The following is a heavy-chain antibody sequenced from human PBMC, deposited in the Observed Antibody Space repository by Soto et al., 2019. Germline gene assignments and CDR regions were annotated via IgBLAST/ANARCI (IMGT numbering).Heavy chain of an antibody. Sequence: PSVRVTCRGSGYMCISSYRLSMRTAPGLGFEWMGIITPRDGSTTYAQKFQGRGTMTRDTSTSTVYMELSSLRSEDTAVFYCARGSLEITTITSYFDYWGQGTLLTVSS. CDR3: ARGSLEITTITSYFDY. D-gene: IGHD5-12*01. CDR2: ITPRDGST. V-gene: IGHV1-46*01. J-gene: IGHJ4*02. CDR1: GYMCISSY.